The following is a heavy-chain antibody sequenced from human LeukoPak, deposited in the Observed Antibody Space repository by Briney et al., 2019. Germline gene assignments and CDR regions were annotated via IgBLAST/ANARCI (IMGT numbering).Heavy chain of an antibody. Sequence: PSETLFLTCTVSGGSISSSSYYWGWIRQPPGKGLEWIGSIYYSGSTYYNPSLKSRVTISVDTSKNQFSLKLSSVTAADTAVYYCARVIVATIWVTTVTTYLDYWGQGTLVTVSS. CDR2: IYYSGST. CDR1: GGSISSSSYY. V-gene: IGHV4-39*07. J-gene: IGHJ4*02. D-gene: IGHD4-17*01. CDR3: ARVIVATIWVTTVTTYLDY.